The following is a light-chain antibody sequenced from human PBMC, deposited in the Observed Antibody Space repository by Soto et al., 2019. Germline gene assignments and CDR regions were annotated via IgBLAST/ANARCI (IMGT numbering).Light chain of an antibody. J-gene: IGKJ4*01. CDR1: QSVSSNY. V-gene: IGKV3-20*01. CDR2: GAS. Sequence: EIVLTQSRCSLSLSPGDRATLSCRASQSVSSNYLAWYQQKPGQAPRLLIYGASSRATGIPDRFSGSGSGTDFPLTISRLEPEDFAVYYCQRYGTSLPLTFGGGTKVEIK. CDR3: QRYGTSLPLT.